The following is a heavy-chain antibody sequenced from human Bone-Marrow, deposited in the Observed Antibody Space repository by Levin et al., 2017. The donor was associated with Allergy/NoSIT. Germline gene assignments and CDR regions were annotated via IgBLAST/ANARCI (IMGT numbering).Heavy chain of an antibody. CDR1: GGSFSGYY. J-gene: IGHJ4*02. D-gene: IGHD2-21*02. CDR3: ARVENCGGDCYLG. V-gene: IGHV4-34*01. CDR2: INHSGST. Sequence: GSLRLSCAVYGGSFSGYYWSWIRQPPGKGLEWIGEINHSGSTNYNPSLKSRVTISVDTSKNQFSLKLSSVTAADTAVYYCARVENCGGDCYLGWGQGTLVTVSS.